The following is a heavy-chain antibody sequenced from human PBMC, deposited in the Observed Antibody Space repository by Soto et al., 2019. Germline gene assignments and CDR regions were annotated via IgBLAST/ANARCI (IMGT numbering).Heavy chain of an antibody. Sequence: QVQLVESGGGLVKPGGSLRLSCAASGFTFGDYYMSWIRQAPGKGLEWVSYISSSGSSTYYVDSVRGRFTISRDNAKNSLYLQMDSLGAEDTAVYYCARAAAASPAAWYWGQVTLVTVSS. D-gene: IGHD6-25*01. CDR3: ARAAAASPAAWY. CDR1: GFTFGDYY. CDR2: ISSSGSST. V-gene: IGHV3-11*01. J-gene: IGHJ4*02.